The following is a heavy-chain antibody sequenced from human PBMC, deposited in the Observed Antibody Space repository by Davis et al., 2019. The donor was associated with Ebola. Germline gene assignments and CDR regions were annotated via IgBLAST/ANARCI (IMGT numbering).Heavy chain of an antibody. D-gene: IGHD4-11*01. CDR3: ATQGGYSNGGHFDF. CDR2: VTFDGTNK. V-gene: IGHV3-30*04. J-gene: IGHJ4*02. Sequence: GGFLRLSCVVSGFTLKNTPMVWVRQAPGRGLEWVALVTFDGTNKFYADSVKGRFTISRDDSKDTLYLQMSSLRPDDTAVYYCATQGGYSNGGHFDFWGQGTLVTVSS. CDR1: GFTLKNTP.